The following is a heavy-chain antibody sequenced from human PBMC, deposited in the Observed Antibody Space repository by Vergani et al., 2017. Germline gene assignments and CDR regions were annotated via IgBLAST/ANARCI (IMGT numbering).Heavy chain of an antibody. CDR1: GGSFSGYY. V-gene: IGHV4-34*01. CDR3: ATASNRWHAFDI. J-gene: IGHJ3*02. CDR2: INHSGST. D-gene: IGHD4-23*01. Sequence: QVQLQQWGAGLLKPSETLSLTCAVYGGSFSGYYWSWIRQPPGKGLEWIGEINHSGSTNYNPSLKLRVTISVDTSKNQFSLKLSSVTAADTAVYYCATASNRWHAFDIWGQGTMVTVSS.